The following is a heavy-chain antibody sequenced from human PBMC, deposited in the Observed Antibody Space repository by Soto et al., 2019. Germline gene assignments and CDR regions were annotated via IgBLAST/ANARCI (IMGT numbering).Heavy chain of an antibody. V-gene: IGHV3-21*01. CDR2: ISSSSSYI. Sequence: EVQLVESGGGLVKPGGSLRLSCAASGFTFSSYSMNWVRQAPGKGLEWVSSISSSSSYIYYADSVKGRFTISRDNAKNSLYLHMNSLRAEDTAVYYCATEGDIVVVPAAQEDYWGQGTLVTVSS. J-gene: IGHJ4*02. CDR3: ATEGDIVVVPAAQEDY. D-gene: IGHD2-2*01. CDR1: GFTFSSYS.